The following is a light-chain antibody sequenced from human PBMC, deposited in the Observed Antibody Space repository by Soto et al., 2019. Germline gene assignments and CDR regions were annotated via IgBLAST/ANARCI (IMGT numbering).Light chain of an antibody. Sequence: QSVLTQPASVSGSPGQSITISCTGTSSDVGGYDYISWYQQHPGKAPKLMIYQVTTRPSGVSNRFSGSKSGNTASLTISGLQAEDEADYYCSSYTSSSPHVIFGGGTKLTVL. CDR3: SSYTSSSPHVI. CDR1: SSDVGGYDY. J-gene: IGLJ2*01. CDR2: QVT. V-gene: IGLV2-14*01.